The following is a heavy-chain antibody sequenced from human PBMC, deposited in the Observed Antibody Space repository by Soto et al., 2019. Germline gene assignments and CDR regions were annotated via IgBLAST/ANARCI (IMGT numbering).Heavy chain of an antibody. CDR1: GGPFSSYA. Sequence: SVKVSFNASGGPFSSYAIIWVRQAPGQGLEWMGGIIPIFGTANYAQKFQGRVTITADKSTSTAYMELSSLRSEDTAVYYCARDENYSYGMDVWGQGTTVTVSS. J-gene: IGHJ6*02. CDR2: IIPIFGTA. V-gene: IGHV1-69*06. CDR3: ARDENYSYGMDV.